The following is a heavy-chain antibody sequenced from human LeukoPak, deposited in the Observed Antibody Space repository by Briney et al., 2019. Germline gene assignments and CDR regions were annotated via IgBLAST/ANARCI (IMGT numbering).Heavy chain of an antibody. CDR3: ARDLDYDLLFDY. CDR1: GYTLTNYN. Sequence: ASVKVSCKASGYTLTNYNISWVRQAPGQGLEWMGWINPNSGGTNYAQKFQGRVTMTRDTSISTAYMELSRLRSDDTAVYYCARDLDYDLLFDYWGQGILVTVSS. D-gene: IGHD4-17*01. CDR2: INPNSGGT. V-gene: IGHV1-2*02. J-gene: IGHJ4*02.